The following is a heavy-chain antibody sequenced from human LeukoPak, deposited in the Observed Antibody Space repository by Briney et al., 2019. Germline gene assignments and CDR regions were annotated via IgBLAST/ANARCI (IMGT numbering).Heavy chain of an antibody. Sequence: GGSLRLSCAASGFTFSNYWMSWVRQAPGKGLEWVANIKQDGSEIYYVGSVKGRFTISRDNAKSSLSLQMNSLRAEDTAVYYCARVLLPLYGMDVWGQGTTVTVSS. CDR3: ARVLLPLYGMDV. CDR1: GFTFSNYW. CDR2: IKQDGSEI. V-gene: IGHV3-7*01. D-gene: IGHD3-22*01. J-gene: IGHJ6*02.